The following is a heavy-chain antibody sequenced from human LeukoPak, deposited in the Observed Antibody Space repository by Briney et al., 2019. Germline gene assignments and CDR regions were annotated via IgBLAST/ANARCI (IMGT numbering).Heavy chain of an antibody. J-gene: IGHJ3*02. D-gene: IGHD1-20*01. CDR1: GFTFSSYW. CDR3: AKEGNWDAFDI. CDR2: IKQDGSEK. Sequence: GGSLRLSCAASGFTFSSYWMSWVRQAPGKGLEWVANIKQDGSEKYYVDSVKGRFTISRDNSKNTLYLQMNSLRAEGTAVYYCAKEGNWDAFDIWGQGTMVTVSS. V-gene: IGHV3-7*01.